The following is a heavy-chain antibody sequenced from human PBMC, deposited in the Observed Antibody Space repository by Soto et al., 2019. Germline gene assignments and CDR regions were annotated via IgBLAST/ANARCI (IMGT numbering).Heavy chain of an antibody. J-gene: IGHJ1*01. CDR2: ISGSGGST. D-gene: IGHD2-8*01. CDR1: GFTFSSYG. Sequence: GGSLRLSCAASGFTFSSYGMSWVRQAPGKGLEWVSVISGSGGSTYYADSVKGRFTLSRDDSKNTVYLQMSSLRAEDTAVYYCAKDSPVGVPLMRDLHDWGQGTLVTVSS. V-gene: IGHV3-23*01. CDR3: AKDSPVGVPLMRDLHD.